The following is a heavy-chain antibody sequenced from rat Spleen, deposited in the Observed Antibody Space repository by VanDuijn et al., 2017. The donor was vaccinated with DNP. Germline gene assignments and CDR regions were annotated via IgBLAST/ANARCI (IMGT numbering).Heavy chain of an antibody. V-gene: IGHV5-22*01. J-gene: IGHJ3*01. CDR1: GFTLSDYY. CDR3: ARPMDYYSGGFAY. D-gene: IGHD1-1*01. CDR2: ISSDGGYA. Sequence: EVQLVESGGDLVQPGRSLKLSCVASGFTLSDYYMAWVRQPPTKGLEWVAYISSDGGYAYYGDSVKGRLTISRDNAKSTLYLQMNSLRSEDMATYYCARPMDYYSGGFAYWGQGTLVTVSS.